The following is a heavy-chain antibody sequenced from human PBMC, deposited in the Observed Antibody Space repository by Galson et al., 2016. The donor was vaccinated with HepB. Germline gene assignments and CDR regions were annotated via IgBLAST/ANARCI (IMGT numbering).Heavy chain of an antibody. CDR2: ISSSSTYI. J-gene: IGHJ6*02. D-gene: IGHD4-17*01. V-gene: IGHV3-21*01. Sequence: SLRLSCAASGFTFSSQSMNWVRQAPGKGLEWVSSISSSSTYIYYADSVRGRFTTSSDNAKNSVYLQMNSLRAEDTAVYYCARDLGDYRGMDVWGQGTTVTVSS. CDR3: ARDLGDYRGMDV. CDR1: GFTFSSQS.